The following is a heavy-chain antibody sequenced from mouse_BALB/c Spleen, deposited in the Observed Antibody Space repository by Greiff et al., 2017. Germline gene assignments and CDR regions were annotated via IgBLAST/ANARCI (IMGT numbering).Heavy chain of an antibody. D-gene: IGHD6-5*01. J-gene: IGHJ4*01. CDR3: AREGAYDYYAMDY. CDR1: GYSITSGYY. Sequence: EVQRVESGPGLVKPSQSLSLTCSVTGYSITSGYYWNWIRQFPGNKLEWMGYISYDGSNNYNPSLKNRISITRDTSKNQFFLKLNSVTTEDTATYYCAREGAYDYYAMDYWGQGTSVTVSS. CDR2: ISYDGSN. V-gene: IGHV3-6*02.